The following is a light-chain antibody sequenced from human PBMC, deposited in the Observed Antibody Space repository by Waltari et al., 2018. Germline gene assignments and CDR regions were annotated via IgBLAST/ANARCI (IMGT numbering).Light chain of an antibody. J-gene: IGKJ2*03. Sequence: DIQMTQSPSTLPASVGDTIIITCRASQSISNYLAWYQQKPGKAPKLLIYKASSSGSGVPSRFSGSGSGTEFTLTISSLQPDDFATYYCQQYNTYSSFGQGTKLEIK. CDR3: QQYNTYSS. CDR1: QSISNY. V-gene: IGKV1-5*03. CDR2: KAS.